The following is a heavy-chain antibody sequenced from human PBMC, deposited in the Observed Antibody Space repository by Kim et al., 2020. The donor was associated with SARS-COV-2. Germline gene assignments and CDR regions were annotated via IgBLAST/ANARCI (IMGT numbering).Heavy chain of an antibody. CDR3: ARIKSVDFDY. CDR2: DK. Sequence: DKYYSTSLKTRLTISKDTSKNQVVLTMTNMDPVDTATYYCARIKSVDFDYWGQGTLVTVSS. V-gene: IGHV2-70*01. J-gene: IGHJ4*02.